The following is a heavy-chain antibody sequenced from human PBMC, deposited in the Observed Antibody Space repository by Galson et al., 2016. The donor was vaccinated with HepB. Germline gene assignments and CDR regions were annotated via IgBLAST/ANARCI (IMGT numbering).Heavy chain of an antibody. CDR2: IRSKAYGGTT. CDR3: NRDTSWATNYFGSGNYPGGIDV. D-gene: IGHD3-10*01. CDR1: GFTFGDYA. J-gene: IGHJ6*02. V-gene: IGHV3-49*04. Sequence: SLRLSCAASGFTFGDYAMSWVRQAPGKGLEWVGFIRSKAYGGTTEYAASVKARFTIPRDDSKRVAYLQMNSLKTEDTGVYYCNRDTSWATNYFGSGNYPGGIDVWGQGTTVTISS.